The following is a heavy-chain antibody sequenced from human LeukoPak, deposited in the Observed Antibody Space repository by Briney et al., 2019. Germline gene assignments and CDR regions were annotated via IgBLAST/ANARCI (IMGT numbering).Heavy chain of an antibody. J-gene: IGHJ6*02. Sequence: SQTLSLTCAISGDSVSSNSAAWNWIRQSPSRGLEWLGRTYYRSKWYNGYAVSVKSRITINPDTSKNQFSLQLNSVTPEDTAVYYCARVGSIVGANAGHYYYYGMDVWGQGTTVTVSS. V-gene: IGHV6-1*01. CDR3: ARVGSIVGANAGHYYYYGMDV. CDR1: GDSVSSNSAA. CDR2: TYYRSKWYN. D-gene: IGHD1-26*01.